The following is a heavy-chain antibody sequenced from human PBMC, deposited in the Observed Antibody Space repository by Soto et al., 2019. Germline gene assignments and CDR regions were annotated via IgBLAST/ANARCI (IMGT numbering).Heavy chain of an antibody. CDR3: TRQGGYCGGGSCYAFNDY. CDR1: GFTFSASA. CDR2: VRSKANNYAT. D-gene: IGHD2-15*01. Sequence: EVQLVESGGGLAQPGGSLKLSCAASGFTFSASAMHWVRQASGKGLEWVGRVRSKANNYATAYAASVEGRFTISRDDSKNTAYLQMNSLKTEDTAVYYCTRQGGYCGGGSCYAFNDYWGQGTLVTVSS. V-gene: IGHV3-73*01. J-gene: IGHJ4*02.